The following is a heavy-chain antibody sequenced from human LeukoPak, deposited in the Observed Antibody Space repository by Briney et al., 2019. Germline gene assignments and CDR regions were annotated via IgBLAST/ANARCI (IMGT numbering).Heavy chain of an antibody. J-gene: IGHJ4*02. CDR3: AKGSYYDPFDY. D-gene: IGHD1-26*01. CDR1: GFTFSSCA. CDR2: ISGSGGST. Sequence: GGSLRLSCAASGFTFSSCAMSWVRQAPGKGLEWVSAISGSGGSTYYADSVKGRFTISRDSSKNTLYLQMNSLRAEDTAVYYCAKGSYYDPFDYWGQGTLVTVSS. V-gene: IGHV3-23*01.